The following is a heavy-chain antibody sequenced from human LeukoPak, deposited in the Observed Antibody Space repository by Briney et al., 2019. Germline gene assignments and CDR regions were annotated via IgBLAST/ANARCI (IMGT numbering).Heavy chain of an antibody. CDR2: ISSSSSTI. CDR3: AREKGRYIHYFDY. J-gene: IGHJ4*02. V-gene: IGHV3-48*01. D-gene: IGHD5-24*01. Sequence: GGSLRLSCAASGLTFSRYGMHWVRQAPGKGLEWVSYISSSSSTIYYADSVKGRFTISRDNAKNSLYLQMNSLRAEDTAVYYCAREKGRYIHYFDYWGQGTLVTVSS. CDR1: GLTFSRYG.